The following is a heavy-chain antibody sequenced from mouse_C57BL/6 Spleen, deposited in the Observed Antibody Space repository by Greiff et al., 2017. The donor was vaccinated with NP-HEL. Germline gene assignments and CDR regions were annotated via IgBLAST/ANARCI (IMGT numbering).Heavy chain of an antibody. CDR3: ARDYGNYAMDY. CDR1: GYSFTGYY. D-gene: IGHD1-1*01. Sequence: VQLKQSGPELVKPGASVKISCKASGYSFTGYYMNWVKQSPEKSLEWIGEINPSTGGTTYNQKFKAKATLTVDKSSSTAYMQLKSLTSEDSAVYYCARDYGNYAMDYWGQGTSVTVSS. V-gene: IGHV1-42*01. CDR2: INPSTGGT. J-gene: IGHJ4*01.